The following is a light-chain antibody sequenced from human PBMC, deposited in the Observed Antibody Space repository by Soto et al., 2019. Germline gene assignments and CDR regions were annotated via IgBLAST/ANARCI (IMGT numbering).Light chain of an antibody. CDR1: SSDVGGYNY. J-gene: IGLJ2*01. CDR2: DVS. V-gene: IGLV2-14*01. CDR3: RSYKGSSPYVV. Sequence: SALTQPASVSGSPGQSITISCTGTSSDVGGYNYVSWYQQHPGKAPKLMIYDVSNRPSGVSNRFSGSKSANTASLTISGLQAEDEGEYYRRSYKGSSPYVVFGGGTKLTVL.